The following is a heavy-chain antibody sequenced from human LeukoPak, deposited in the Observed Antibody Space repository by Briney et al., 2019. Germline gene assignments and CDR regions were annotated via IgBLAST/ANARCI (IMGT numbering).Heavy chain of an antibody. CDR2: IYHSGST. V-gene: IGHV4-4*02. J-gene: IGHJ4*02. D-gene: IGHD3-9*01. CDR1: GGSISSSNW. Sequence: SGTLSLTCAVSGGSISSSNWWSWVRQPPGKGLEWIGEIYHSGSTNYNPSLKSRVTISVDRSKNQFSLKLSSVTAADTAVYYCARSILTGEGVRSPTYYFDYWGQGTLVTVSS. CDR3: ARSILTGEGVRSPTYYFDY.